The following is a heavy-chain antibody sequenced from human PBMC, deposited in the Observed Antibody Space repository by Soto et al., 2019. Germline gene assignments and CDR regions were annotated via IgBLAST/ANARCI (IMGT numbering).Heavy chain of an antibody. D-gene: IGHD3-10*01. CDR3: AKDLFPTSGQRFFFES. V-gene: IGHV3-23*01. CDR1: GFFFSTYA. Sequence: PGGSLRLCCAASGFFFSTYAMTWVRQAPGRGLEWVSTILHDETPFYTDSVKGRFTISRDNVRGTLYLQMNGLRVEDAAQYYCAKDLFPTSGQRFFFESWGQGTLVTVSS. J-gene: IGHJ4*02. CDR2: ILHDETP.